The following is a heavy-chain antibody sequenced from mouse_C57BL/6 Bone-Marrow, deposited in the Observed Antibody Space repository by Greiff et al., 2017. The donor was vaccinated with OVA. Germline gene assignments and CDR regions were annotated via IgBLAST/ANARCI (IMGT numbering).Heavy chain of an antibody. J-gene: IGHJ3*01. CDR2: FYPGSGSI. V-gene: IGHV1-62-2*01. CDR3: ARHEEGIYYDYDGPFAY. D-gene: IGHD2-4*01. Sequence: QVQLQQSGAELVKPGASVKLSCKASGYTFTEYTIHWVKQRSGQGLEWIGWFYPGSGSIKYNEKFKDKATLTADKSSSTVYMELSSLTSEDSAVYFCARHEEGIYYDYDGPFAYWGQGTLVTVSA. CDR1: GYTFTEYT.